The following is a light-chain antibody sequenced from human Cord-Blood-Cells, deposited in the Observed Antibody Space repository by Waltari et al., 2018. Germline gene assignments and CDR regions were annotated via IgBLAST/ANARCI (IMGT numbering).Light chain of an antibody. CDR2: GAS. J-gene: IGKJ4*01. CDR1: QSVSSSY. CDR3: QQYGSSPLT. Sequence: IVLTQSPGTLSLSPGERATLYCRASQSVSSSYLAWYQQKPGQAPRLLIYGASSRATGIPDRFSGSGSGTDFTLTISRLEPEDFAVYYCQQYGSSPLTFGGGTKVEIK. V-gene: IGKV3-20*01.